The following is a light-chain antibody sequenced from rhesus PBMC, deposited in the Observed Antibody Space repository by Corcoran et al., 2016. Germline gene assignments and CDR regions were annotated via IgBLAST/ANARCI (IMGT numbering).Light chain of an antibody. CDR2: DAS. V-gene: IGKV3-35*01. J-gene: IGKJ1*01. Sequence: EIVLTQSPGTLSLSPGERATLSCRASQSVSRSLAWYQQKPGQTPRLLVDDASTRATGIPARFSGRGSGTDFTLTISRLEPEDVGVYYCQQSSNWPWTFGQGTKVEI. CDR3: QQSSNWPWT. CDR1: QSVSRS.